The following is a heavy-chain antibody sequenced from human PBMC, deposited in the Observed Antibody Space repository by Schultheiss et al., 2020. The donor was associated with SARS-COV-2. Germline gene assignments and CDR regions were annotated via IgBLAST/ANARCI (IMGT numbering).Heavy chain of an antibody. CDR3: ARSDWELLSFDP. Sequence: SETLSLTCTVSGGSISSGGYYWSWIRQHPGKGLEWIGYIYYSGSTYYNPSLKSRVTISVDTSKNQFSLKLSSVTAADTAVYYCARSDWELLSFDPWGQGTLVTVSS. J-gene: IGHJ5*02. CDR1: GGSISSGGYY. D-gene: IGHD2-21*02. CDR2: IYYSGST. V-gene: IGHV4-31*03.